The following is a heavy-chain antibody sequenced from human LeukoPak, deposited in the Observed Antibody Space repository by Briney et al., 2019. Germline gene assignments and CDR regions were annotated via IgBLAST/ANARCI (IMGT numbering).Heavy chain of an antibody. CDR2: IRSKAYGGTT. CDR1: GFTFGDYA. Sequence: GGSLRLSCTASGFTFGDYAMSWFRQAPGKGLEWVGFIRSKAYGGTTEYAASVKGRFTISRDDSKSIAYLQMNSLKTEDTAVYYCTRVVGYFDWLSPDYWGQGTLVTVSS. CDR3: TRVVGYFDWLSPDY. D-gene: IGHD3-9*01. J-gene: IGHJ4*02. V-gene: IGHV3-49*03.